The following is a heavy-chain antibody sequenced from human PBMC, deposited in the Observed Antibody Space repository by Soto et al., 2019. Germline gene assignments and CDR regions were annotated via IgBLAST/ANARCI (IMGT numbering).Heavy chain of an antibody. V-gene: IGHV3-33*01. CDR2: IWYDGSNK. Sequence: QVQLVESGGGVVQPGRSLRLSCAASGFTFSSYGMHWVRQAPGKGLEWVAVIWYDGSNKYYADSVKGRFTISRDNSKNTLYLQINSLRAEDTAVYYCARESMATSLFDYWGQGTLVTVSS. CDR1: GFTFSSYG. J-gene: IGHJ4*02. CDR3: ARESMATSLFDY. D-gene: IGHD5-12*01.